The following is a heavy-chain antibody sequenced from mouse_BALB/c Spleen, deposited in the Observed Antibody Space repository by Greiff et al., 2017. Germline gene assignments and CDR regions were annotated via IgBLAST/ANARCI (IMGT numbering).Heavy chain of an antibody. D-gene: IGHD2-14*01. CDR2: ISSGGST. Sequence: EVLLVESGGGLVKPGGSLKLSCAASGFTFSSYSMSWVRQTPEKRLEWVASISSGGSTYYPDSVKGRFTISRDNARTILYLQMSSLRSEDTAMYYCARGDRDYAMDYWGQGTSVTVSS. CDR3: ARGDRDYAMDY. V-gene: IGHV5-6-5*01. CDR1: GFTFSSYS. J-gene: IGHJ4*01.